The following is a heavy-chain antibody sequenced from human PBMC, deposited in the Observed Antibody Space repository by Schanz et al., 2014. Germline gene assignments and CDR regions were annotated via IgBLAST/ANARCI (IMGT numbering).Heavy chain of an antibody. CDR1: GYTFTNHY. CDR3: ARENKDYDSILNKFFHYGLDL. Sequence: QVQVIQSGPEVKKPGASVKVSCKASGYTFTNHYLHWVRQAPGQGLEWMRRISPNSGDTHSAQKFQGRVTMTWDRSISTANMELSRLRSDDTAVYYCARENKDYDSILNKFFHYGLDLWGQGTTVTVSS. J-gene: IGHJ6*02. CDR2: ISPNSGDT. D-gene: IGHD3-3*02. V-gene: IGHV1-2*06.